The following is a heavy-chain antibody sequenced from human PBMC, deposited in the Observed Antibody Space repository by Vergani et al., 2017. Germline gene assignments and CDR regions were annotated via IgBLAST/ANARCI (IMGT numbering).Heavy chain of an antibody. CDR2: IKSDGSIT. CDR3: ARARCIETCYMSNWLDS. Sequence: DVHLAESGGGFFQPGGSLRLSCSASGFSFNSYWMHWVRQVPGKGLLWVSRIKSDGSITAYADSVQGRFTISRDNAQNTLYLQMNSLRVEDTGVYYGARARCIETCYMSNWLDSWGQGTLVTVSS. V-gene: IGHV3-74*03. D-gene: IGHD3-9*01. CDR1: GFSFNSYW. J-gene: IGHJ5*01.